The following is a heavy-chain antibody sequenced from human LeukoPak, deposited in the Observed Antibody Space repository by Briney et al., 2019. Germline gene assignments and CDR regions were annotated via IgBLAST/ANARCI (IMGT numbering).Heavy chain of an antibody. CDR1: GFTFSSYV. V-gene: IGHV3-23*01. Sequence: GGSLRLSCAASGFTFSSYVMSWVRQAPGKGLEWVSAISGSGGSTYYADSVKGRFTISRDNSKNTLYLQMNSLRAEDTAVYYCAKNDYVWGSYRYFDYWGQGTLVTVSS. CDR3: AKNDYVWGSYRYFDY. CDR2: ISGSGGST. D-gene: IGHD3-16*02. J-gene: IGHJ4*02.